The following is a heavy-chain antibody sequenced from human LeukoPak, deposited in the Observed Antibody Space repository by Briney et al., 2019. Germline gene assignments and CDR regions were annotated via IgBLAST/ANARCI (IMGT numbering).Heavy chain of an antibody. CDR2: IHPSGTL. Sequence: PSQTLSLTCTVSGASFSSGDQYWNWIRQSPGEGLEWIGSIHPSGTLYNNPSLKSRVTISIDTSKNQFSLNLNSVTAADTAVYFCSRGLDSRKLGYWGQGTLVTVSS. CDR1: GASFSSGDQY. D-gene: IGHD3-22*01. CDR3: SRGLDSRKLGY. V-gene: IGHV4-31*03. J-gene: IGHJ4*02.